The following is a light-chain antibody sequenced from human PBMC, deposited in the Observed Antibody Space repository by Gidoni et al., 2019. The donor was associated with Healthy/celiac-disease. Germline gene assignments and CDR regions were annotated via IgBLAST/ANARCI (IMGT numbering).Light chain of an antibody. CDR2: QES. CDR3: QAWDSSTVV. V-gene: IGLV3-1*01. Sequence: SYELTLPPSVSVSPGQTAIITCSGDKLGDKYACWYQQTPGQSTVLVIYQESKRTSGIPERFSGSNSGNTATLTISGTQAMDEADYYCQAWDSSTVVFGGGTKLTVL. CDR1: KLGDKY. J-gene: IGLJ2*01.